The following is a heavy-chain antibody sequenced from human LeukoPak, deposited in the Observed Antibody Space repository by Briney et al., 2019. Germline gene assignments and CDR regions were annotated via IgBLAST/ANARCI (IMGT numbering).Heavy chain of an antibody. CDR3: ARNVLRYFDWLPRQDY. CDR2: ISAYNGNT. V-gene: IGHV1-18*01. D-gene: IGHD3-9*01. Sequence: ASVKVSCKASGYTFTSYGISWVRQAPGQGLEWMGWISAYNGNTNYAQKLQGRVIMTTDTSTSTAYMELRSLRSDDTAVYYCARNVLRYFDWLPRQDYWGQGTLVTVSS. J-gene: IGHJ4*02. CDR1: GYTFTSYG.